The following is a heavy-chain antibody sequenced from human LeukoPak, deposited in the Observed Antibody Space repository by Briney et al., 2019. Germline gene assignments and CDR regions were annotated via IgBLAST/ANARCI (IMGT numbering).Heavy chain of an antibody. CDR2: ISNNGGST. CDR3: ARSVTYGNFDD. CDR1: GFTFGRST. Sequence: PGGSLRFSCAASGFTFGRSTMHWVRQPPGKGLEHVSSISNNGGSTFYASSVKGRFTISRDNSKNTLYLQMGSLRAEDVAVYYCARSVTYGNFDDWGQGTLVTVSS. D-gene: IGHD3-10*01. J-gene: IGHJ4*02. V-gene: IGHV3-64*01.